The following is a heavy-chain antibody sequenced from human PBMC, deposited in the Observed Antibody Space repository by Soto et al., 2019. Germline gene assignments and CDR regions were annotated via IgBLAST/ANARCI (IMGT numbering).Heavy chain of an antibody. J-gene: IGHJ3*02. D-gene: IGHD1-26*01. CDR1: GGYFSGYC. Sequence: SQTLSLTCAVSGGYFSGYCKSLIRQPPANGLEWIAEINHSGRTNYNPSFKSRVTISVDTYKNQFSLRLRSVTASDTAVYYFESLSPPPYSGIQIYAFNIWGQGTVV. V-gene: IGHV4-34*01. CDR3: ESLSPPPYSGIQIYAFNI. CDR2: INHSGRT.